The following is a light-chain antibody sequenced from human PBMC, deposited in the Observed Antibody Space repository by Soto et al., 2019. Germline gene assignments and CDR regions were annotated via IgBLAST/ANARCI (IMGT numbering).Light chain of an antibody. CDR3: QTWGTGSAIVV. Sequence: QPVLTQSPSASASLGASVKLTCTLSSGHSNYAIAWHQQQPEKGPRYLMKVNSGGSHIKGDGIPDRFSGSSSGAERYLFIARLQYEDEADYYGQTWGTGSAIVVFGGGTQLTVL. CDR2: VNSGGSH. J-gene: IGLJ7*01. V-gene: IGLV4-69*01. CDR1: SGHSNYA.